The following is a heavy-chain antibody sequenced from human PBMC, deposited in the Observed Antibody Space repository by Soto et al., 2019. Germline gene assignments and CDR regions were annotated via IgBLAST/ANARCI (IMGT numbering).Heavy chain of an antibody. V-gene: IGHV3-21*01. D-gene: IGHD2-8*02. Sequence: GGSLRLSCAASGFTFSSYSMNWVRQAPGKGLEWVSSISSSSSYIYYADSVKGRFTISRDNAKNSLYLQMNSLRAEDTAVYYCARAPGSGPYYYYYGMDVWGQGTTVTVSS. CDR3: ARAPGSGPYYYYYGMDV. CDR1: GFTFSSYS. J-gene: IGHJ6*02. CDR2: ISSSSSYI.